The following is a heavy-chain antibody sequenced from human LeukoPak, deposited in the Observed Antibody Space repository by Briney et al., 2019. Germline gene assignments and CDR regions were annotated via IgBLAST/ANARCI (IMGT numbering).Heavy chain of an antibody. CDR1: GGSISSGGYY. Sequence: KPSETLSLTCTVSGGSISSGGYYWSWIRQPPGKGLEWIGYIYHSGSTYYNPSLKSRVTISVDRSKNQFSLKLSSVTAADTAVYYCARGMGTVPEYWGQGTLVTVSS. J-gene: IGHJ4*02. CDR3: ARGMGTVPEY. CDR2: IYHSGST. D-gene: IGHD1/OR15-1a*01. V-gene: IGHV4-30-2*01.